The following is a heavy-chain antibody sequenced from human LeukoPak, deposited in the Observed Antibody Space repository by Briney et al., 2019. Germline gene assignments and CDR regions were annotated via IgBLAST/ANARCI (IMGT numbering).Heavy chain of an antibody. CDR3: ARFSGAGGSNYFDY. CDR1: DGSISGYY. D-gene: IGHD3-10*01. CDR2: IYYSGST. Sequence: SETLSLTCTVSDGSISGYYWSWIRQPPGKRLKWIAYIYYSGSTNYNPSLKSRVTISVDTSKNQFSLKLSSVTAADTAVYYCARFSGAGGSNYFDYWGQGTLVTVSS. J-gene: IGHJ4*02. V-gene: IGHV4-59*01.